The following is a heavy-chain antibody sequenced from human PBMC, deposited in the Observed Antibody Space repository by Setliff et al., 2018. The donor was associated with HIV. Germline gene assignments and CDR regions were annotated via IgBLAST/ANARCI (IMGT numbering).Heavy chain of an antibody. CDR2: IYYSGST. CDR1: GGSISSSSYY. Sequence: SETLSLTCTVSGGSISSSSYYWGWIRQPPGKGLEWIGSIYYSGSTNYNPSLESRVTTSVDTSKKQFSLRLTSVTAADTAVYYCARGDTAMALYYFDYWGQGTLVTVSS. D-gene: IGHD5-18*01. J-gene: IGHJ4*02. CDR3: ARGDTAMALYYFDY. V-gene: IGHV4-39*07.